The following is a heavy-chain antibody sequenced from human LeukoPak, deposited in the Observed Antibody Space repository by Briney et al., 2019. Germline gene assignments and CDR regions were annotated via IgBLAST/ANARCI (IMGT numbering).Heavy chain of an antibody. Sequence: ASVKVSCKASGYTFTKYFLHWVRQAPGQGLEWMGWINPNGGGTTYAQKFQGRVTMTRDTSISTAYMEVSRLTSDDTAVYYCARDDYGDLQYFENWGQGTLVTVSS. CDR1: GYTFTKYF. CDR3: ARDDYGDLQYFEN. V-gene: IGHV1-2*02. D-gene: IGHD4-17*01. CDR2: INPNGGGT. J-gene: IGHJ4*02.